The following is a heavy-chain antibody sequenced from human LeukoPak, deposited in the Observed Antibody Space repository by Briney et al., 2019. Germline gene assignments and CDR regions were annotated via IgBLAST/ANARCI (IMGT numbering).Heavy chain of an antibody. CDR3: ARGAYGSGSSYSYYGMDV. V-gene: IGHV5-51*01. Sequence: GESLQISCQGSGYSFGNRWIGWVRQMPGKGLEWMGIIYPVDSDTIYSPSFEGQVTISPDKSISTAYLQWSSLKASDTAMYYCARGAYGSGSSYSYYGMDVWGQGTTVTVSS. J-gene: IGHJ6*02. CDR2: IYPVDSDT. CDR1: GYSFGNRW. D-gene: IGHD3-10*01.